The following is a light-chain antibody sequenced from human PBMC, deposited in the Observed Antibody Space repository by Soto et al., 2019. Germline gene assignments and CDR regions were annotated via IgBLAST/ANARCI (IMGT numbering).Light chain of an antibody. CDR2: GSS. CDR1: QSVSSNY. J-gene: IGKJ5*01. Sequence: EIVLTQSPDTLALSTGDRATLSCRASQSVSSNYVAWYQQKPGQAPRLLTHGSSSRATGIPDRFSGRGFGTDFTLVISRLEPEDFAVYYCQQYGSSPFTFGQGTRLEIK. V-gene: IGKV3-20*01. CDR3: QQYGSSPFT.